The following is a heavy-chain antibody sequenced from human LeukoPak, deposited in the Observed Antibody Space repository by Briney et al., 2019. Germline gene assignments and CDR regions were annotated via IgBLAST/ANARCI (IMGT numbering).Heavy chain of an antibody. CDR2: IRIDSGNT. D-gene: IGHD1-1*01. V-gene: IGHV3-48*01. CDR1: GFPFIEYS. J-gene: IGHJ4*02. CDR3: ARDHNYAFDN. Sequence: GGSLRLSCTASGFPFIEYSMNWVRQVPGKGREGISYIRIDSGNTKYADSVRGRFTISADKAKNSLYLQMNSLRVEDTAVYYCARDHNYAFDNWGQGTLVSVAS.